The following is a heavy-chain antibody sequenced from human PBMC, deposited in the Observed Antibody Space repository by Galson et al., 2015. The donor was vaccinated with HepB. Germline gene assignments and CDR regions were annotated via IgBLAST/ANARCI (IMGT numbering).Heavy chain of an antibody. CDR2: ISTSGSTI. J-gene: IGHJ6*03. Sequence: SLRLSCAASGFTFRDYYMSWIRQAPGKGLEWVSYISTSGSTIYYADSVKGRFTISRDNAKNSLYLQMNSLRAEDTAVYYCAREVREQYYYYYMDVWGKGTTITVSS. CDR3: AREVREQYYYYYMDV. CDR1: GFTFRDYY. D-gene: IGHD3-10*01. V-gene: IGHV3-11*01.